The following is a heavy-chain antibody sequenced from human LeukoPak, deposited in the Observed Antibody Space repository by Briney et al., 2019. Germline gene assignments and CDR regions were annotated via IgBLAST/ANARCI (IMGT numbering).Heavy chain of an antibody. Sequence: PSETLSLTCAVYGGSFSGYYWSWIRQPPGKGLDWIGEINHSGSTNYNPSLKSRVTISVATSKNQFSLKLSSVTAADTAVYYCARGNGYCSSTSCHPFDYWGQGTLVTVSS. D-gene: IGHD2-2*01. CDR2: INHSGST. V-gene: IGHV4-34*01. CDR1: GGSFSGYY. CDR3: ARGNGYCSSTSCHPFDY. J-gene: IGHJ4*02.